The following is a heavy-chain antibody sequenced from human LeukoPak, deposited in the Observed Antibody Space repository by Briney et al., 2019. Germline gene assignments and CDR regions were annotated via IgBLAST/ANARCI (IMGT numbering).Heavy chain of an antibody. V-gene: IGHV4-34*01. D-gene: IGHD1-14*01. CDR2: INHGGTT. CDR1: GDSFSGYY. CDR3: ATNIPGTTYFDL. Sequence: TSETLSLTCAVSGDSFSGYYWTWIRQPPGKGLEWIGEINHGGTTNYNPSLTSRVTISVDTSKNQFSLNLTSVTAAGTAIYYCATNIPGTTYFDLWGQGTLVTVSS. J-gene: IGHJ4*02.